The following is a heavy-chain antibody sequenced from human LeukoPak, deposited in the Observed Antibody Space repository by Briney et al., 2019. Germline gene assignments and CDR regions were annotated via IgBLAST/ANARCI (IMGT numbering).Heavy chain of an antibody. CDR2: IYYSGST. CDR1: GGSISSSSYY. D-gene: IGHD2-2*01. CDR3: ARSGDIVVVPAATIPFDY. V-gene: IGHV4-39*07. J-gene: IGHJ4*02. Sequence: SETLSLTCTVSGGSISSSSYYWGCILQPPGKGLECIGSIYYSGSTYYNPSLKSRVTISVDTSKHQFSLKLSSVTAADTAVYYCARSGDIVVVPAATIPFDYWGQGTLVTVSS.